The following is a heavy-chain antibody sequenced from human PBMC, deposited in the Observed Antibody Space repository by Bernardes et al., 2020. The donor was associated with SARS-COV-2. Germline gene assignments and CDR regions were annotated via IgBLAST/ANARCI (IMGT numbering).Heavy chain of an antibody. D-gene: IGHD4-17*01. CDR1: GFTFSSYA. CDR3: AKDRGEHGDHFDY. CDR2: ISGSGGST. J-gene: IGHJ4*02. Sequence: GGSLRLSCAASGFTFSSYAMSWVRQAPGKGLEWVSAISGSGGSTYYADSVKGRFTISRDNSKNTLYLQMNSLGAEHTAVYYCAKDRGEHGDHFDYWGQGTLVTVSS. V-gene: IGHV3-23*01.